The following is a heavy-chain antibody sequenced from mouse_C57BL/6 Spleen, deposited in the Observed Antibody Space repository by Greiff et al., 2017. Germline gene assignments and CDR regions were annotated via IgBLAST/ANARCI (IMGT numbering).Heavy chain of an antibody. J-gene: IGHJ3*01. V-gene: IGHV5-4*03. CDR1: GFTFSSYA. Sequence: EVKLMESGGGLVKPGGSLKLSCAASGFTFSSYAMSWVRQTPEKRLEWVATISDGGSYTYYPDNVKGRFTISRDNAKNNLYLQMSHLKSEDTAMYYCARARNYGSSPFAYWGQGTLVTVSA. D-gene: IGHD1-1*01. CDR3: ARARNYGSSPFAY. CDR2: ISDGGSYT.